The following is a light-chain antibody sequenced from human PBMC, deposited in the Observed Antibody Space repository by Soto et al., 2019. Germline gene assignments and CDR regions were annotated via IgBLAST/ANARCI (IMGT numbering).Light chain of an antibody. CDR1: QSVSNN. J-gene: IGKJ1*01. V-gene: IGKV3-15*01. CDR3: QQYNNWPPWT. Sequence: DIVMTQSPLSLPVTAGEPASISCXASQSVSNNLAWYQQKPGQAPSLLIYGASTRATGIPARFSGSGSGTEFTLTISSLQSEDFAVYYCQQYNNWPPWTFGQGTKVDIK. CDR2: GAS.